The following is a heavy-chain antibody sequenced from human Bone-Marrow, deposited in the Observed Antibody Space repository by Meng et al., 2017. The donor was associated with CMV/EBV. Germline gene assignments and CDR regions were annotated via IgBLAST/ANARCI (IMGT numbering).Heavy chain of an antibody. CDR1: GFTFSSYA. Sequence: GGSLRLSCAASGFTFSSYAMHWVRQAPGKGLEWVAVISYDGSNKYYADSVKGRFTISRDNSKNTLYLQMNSLRAEDTAVHYCARDGPQSGSERGDYFDYWGQGTLVTVSS. D-gene: IGHD1-26*01. J-gene: IGHJ4*02. V-gene: IGHV3-30-3*01. CDR3: ARDGPQSGSERGDYFDY. CDR2: ISYDGSNK.